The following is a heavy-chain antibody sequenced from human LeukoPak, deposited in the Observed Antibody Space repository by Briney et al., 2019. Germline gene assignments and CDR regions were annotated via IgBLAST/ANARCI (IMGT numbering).Heavy chain of an antibody. CDR1: GFTFDDYG. CDR3: ARDPALVTIFGDAFDY. Sequence: GVSLRLSCAAPGFTFDDYGMSWVRQAPGKGLEWVSGINWNGGSTGYADSVKGRFTISRDNAKNSLYLQMNSLRAEDTALYYCARDPALVTIFGDAFDYWVQGTLVTVSS. CDR2: INWNGGST. D-gene: IGHD3-3*01. V-gene: IGHV3-20*04. J-gene: IGHJ4*02.